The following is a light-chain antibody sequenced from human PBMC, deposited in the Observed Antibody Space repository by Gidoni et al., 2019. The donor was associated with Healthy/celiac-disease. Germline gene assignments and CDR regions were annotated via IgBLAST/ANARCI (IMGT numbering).Light chain of an antibody. Sequence: DSQMTQSPSSLSASVGDRITITCRASQSISSYLNLYQQKPGKAPKLLIYAASILQSGVQSRFSGSGSGTDFTLTISRLQPEDFATYYCQLCYTTPHFTFXPXATVDI. J-gene: IGKJ3*01. CDR2: AAS. CDR1: QSISSY. CDR3: QLCYTTPHFT. V-gene: IGKV1-39*01.